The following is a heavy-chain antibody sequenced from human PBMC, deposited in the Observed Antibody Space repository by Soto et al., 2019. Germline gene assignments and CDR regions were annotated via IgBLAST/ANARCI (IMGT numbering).Heavy chain of an antibody. V-gene: IGHV1-2*02. J-gene: IGHJ3*02. CDR1: GYALTGYY. D-gene: IGHD1-26*01. Sequence: AAVKLSWRASGYALTGYYMHWVRQATGQGLEWMGWINPNSGGTNYAQKFQGRVTMTRDTSISTAYMELSRLRSDDTAVYYCARDGWELLVRVGPAFDIWGQGTMVTVSS. CDR3: ARDGWELLVRVGPAFDI. CDR2: INPNSGGT.